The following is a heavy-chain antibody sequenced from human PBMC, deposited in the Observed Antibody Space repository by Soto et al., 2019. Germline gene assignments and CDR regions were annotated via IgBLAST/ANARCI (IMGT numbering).Heavy chain of an antibody. CDR2: INPNSDVT. V-gene: IGHV1-2*02. CDR1: GYTFNAYY. D-gene: IGHD3-16*01. J-gene: IGHJ4*02. CDR3: VRVAFNNHYDFDY. Sequence: QVQLVQSGAEVKKPGASVKVSCKASGYTFNAYYIHWVRQAPGQGLEWMVWINPNSDVTSYAQSCPDRVTMTRDMPITTAYMELTRLRSDDTAVYYCVRVAFNNHYDFDYWGQGTLITVSS.